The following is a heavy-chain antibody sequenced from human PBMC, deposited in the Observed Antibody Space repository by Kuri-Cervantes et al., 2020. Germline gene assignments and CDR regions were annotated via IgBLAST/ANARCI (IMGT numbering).Heavy chain of an antibody. CDR3: ARDFLQYSSSWGLDY. V-gene: IGHV3-48*03. Sequence: GGSLRLSCAASGFTFSSYEMNWVRQAPGKGLEWVSYISSSGSTIYYADSVKGRFTISRDNAKNSLYLQMNSLRAEDTAVYYCARDFLQYSSSWGLDYWGQGTLVTVSS. D-gene: IGHD6-6*01. CDR2: ISSSGSTI. J-gene: IGHJ4*02. CDR1: GFTFSSYE.